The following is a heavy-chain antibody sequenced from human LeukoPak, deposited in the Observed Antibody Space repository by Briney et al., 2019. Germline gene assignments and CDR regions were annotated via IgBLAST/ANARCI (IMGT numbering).Heavy chain of an antibody. V-gene: IGHV1-69*13. CDR3: ARDLVGATTLHYYYYMDV. CDR2: IIPIFGTA. J-gene: IGHJ6*03. Sequence: SVKVSCKASGGTFSSYAISWVRQAPGQGLEWMGGIIPIFGTANYAQKFQGRATITADESTSTAYMELSSLRSEDTAVYYCARDLVGATTLHYYYYMDVWGKGTTVTVSS. D-gene: IGHD1-26*01. CDR1: GGTFSSYA.